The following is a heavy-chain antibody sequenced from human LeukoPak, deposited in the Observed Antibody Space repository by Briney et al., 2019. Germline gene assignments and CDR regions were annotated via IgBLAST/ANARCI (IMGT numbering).Heavy chain of an antibody. CDR3: AREFEPDYFDY. J-gene: IGHJ4*02. CDR2: ISSSGLYI. CDR1: GFTFSSYT. Sequence: GGSLRLSCTVSGFTFSSYTMHWVRQAPGRGLEWVSSISSSGLYIYFADSLKGRFTISRDNAKNSFYLQVNSLRAEDTAVYYCAREFEPDYFDYWGQGTLVTVSS. V-gene: IGHV3-21*01. D-gene: IGHD1-14*01.